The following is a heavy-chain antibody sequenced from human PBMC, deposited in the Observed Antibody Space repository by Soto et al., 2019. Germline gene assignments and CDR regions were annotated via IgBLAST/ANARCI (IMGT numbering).Heavy chain of an antibody. CDR1: GGSISSSNW. J-gene: IGHJ5*02. CDR2: IYHSGST. Sequence: SETLFITCAVSGGSISSSNWWSWVRQPPGKGLEWIGEIYHSGSTHYNPSLKSRVTISVDKSKNQFSLKLSSVTAADTAVYYCARRGWSLNCSGGSCYRVVNWFDPWGQGTLVTVS. CDR3: ARRGWSLNCSGGSCYRVVNWFDP. D-gene: IGHD2-15*01. V-gene: IGHV4-4*02.